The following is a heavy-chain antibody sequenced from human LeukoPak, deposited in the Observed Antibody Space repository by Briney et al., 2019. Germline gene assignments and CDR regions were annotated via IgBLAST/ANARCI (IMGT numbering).Heavy chain of an antibody. CDR1: GFTFDDYA. CDR3: AKDIPPYYYDSSGYYFSFVN. V-gene: IGHV3-9*03. D-gene: IGHD3-22*01. Sequence: GGYLRLSCAASGFTFDDYAMHWVRQAPGKGLEWVSGISWNSGSIGYADFVKGRFTISRDNAKNSLYLQMNSLRAEDMALYYCAKDIPPYYYDSSGYYFSFVNWGQGTLVTVSS. J-gene: IGHJ4*02. CDR2: ISWNSGSI.